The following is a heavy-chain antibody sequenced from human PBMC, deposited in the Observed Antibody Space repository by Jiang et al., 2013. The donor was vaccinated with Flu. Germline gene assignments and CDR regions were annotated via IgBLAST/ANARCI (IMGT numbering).Heavy chain of an antibody. CDR3: AKDSEGYYGSESHKYFDY. J-gene: IGHJ4*02. CDR1: GFTFDDYA. V-gene: IGHV3-9*01. CDR2: ISWNSGSI. Sequence: VQLVESGGGLVQPGRSLRLSCAASGFTFDDYAMHWVRQAPGKGLEWVSGISWNSGSIGYADSVKGRFTISRDNAKNSLYLQMNSLRAEDTALYYCAKDSEGYYGSESHKYFDYWGQ. D-gene: IGHD3-10*01.